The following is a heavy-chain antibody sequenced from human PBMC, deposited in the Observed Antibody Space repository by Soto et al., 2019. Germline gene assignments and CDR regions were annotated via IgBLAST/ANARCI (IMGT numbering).Heavy chain of an antibody. CDR2: ISYDGNNK. Sequence: QVQLVESGGGVVQPGRSLRLSCAASGFTFSSYGMHWVRQAPGKGLEWVAVISYDGNNKFYADSVKGRFTISRDISKNTLYLQMNSLRAEDTAVYYCAKVGSSWYWGIDYWGQGTLVTVSS. V-gene: IGHV3-30*18. CDR3: AKVGSSWYWGIDY. D-gene: IGHD6-13*01. J-gene: IGHJ4*02. CDR1: GFTFSSYG.